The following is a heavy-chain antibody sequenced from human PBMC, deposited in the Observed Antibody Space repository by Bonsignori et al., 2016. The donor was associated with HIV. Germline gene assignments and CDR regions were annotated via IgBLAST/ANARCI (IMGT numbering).Heavy chain of an antibody. CDR2: ISDSSSTT. CDR1: GFTFSTYS. CDR3: ASGGGTFLLELXY. V-gene: IGHV3-48*01. Sequence: EVQLVESGGGLVQPGGSLRLSCAASGFTFSTYSMNWVRQAPGKGLEWVSYISDSSSTTYYADSVKGRFTISRDNAKKSLFLQMNSLRAEDTAVYFCASGGGTFLLELXYWGQGSL. D-gene: IGHD1-1*01. J-gene: IGHJ4*02.